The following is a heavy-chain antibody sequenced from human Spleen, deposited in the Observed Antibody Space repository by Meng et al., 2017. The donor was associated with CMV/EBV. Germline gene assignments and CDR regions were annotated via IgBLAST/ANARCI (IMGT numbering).Heavy chain of an antibody. CDR1: GFTFSSYS. J-gene: IGHJ4*02. CDR2: ISSSSYI. D-gene: IGHD3-22*01. CDR3: ARASYGYYDSSGPEYYFDY. V-gene: IGHV3-21*01. Sequence: GGSLRLSCAASGFTFSSYSMNWVRQAPGKGLEWVSSISSSSYIYYADSVKGRFTISRDNAKNSLYLQMNSLRAEDTAVYYCARASYGYYDSSGPEYYFDYWGQGTLVTVSS.